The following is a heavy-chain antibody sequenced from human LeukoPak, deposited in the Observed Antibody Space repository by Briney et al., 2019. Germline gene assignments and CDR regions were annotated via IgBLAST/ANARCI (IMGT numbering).Heavy chain of an antibody. D-gene: IGHD6-19*01. V-gene: IGHV3-23*01. CDR3: AKDLAVAGTASGY. Sequence: GGSLRLSCAASGFTFSNYAMSWVRQAPGKGLERVSAISGSGDSTFYADSVKGRFTISRDNSKNTLYLQMNSLRAEDTAVYYCAKDLAVAGTASGYWGQGTLVTVSS. CDR1: GFTFSNYA. CDR2: ISGSGDST. J-gene: IGHJ4*02.